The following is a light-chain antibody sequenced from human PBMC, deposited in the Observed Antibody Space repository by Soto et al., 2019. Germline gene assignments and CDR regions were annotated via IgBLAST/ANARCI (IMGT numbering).Light chain of an antibody. CDR1: SSNLGAGYD. CDR3: QSYDSSLSAYV. V-gene: IGLV1-40*01. Sequence: QSALTQPPSVSGAPGQRVTISCTGSSSNLGAGYDVPWYQQLPGTAPTLLSYGNSNRPSGVPDRFSGSKSGTSASLAITGLQAEDEADYYCQSYDSSLSAYVFGTGTKLTVL. J-gene: IGLJ1*01. CDR2: GNS.